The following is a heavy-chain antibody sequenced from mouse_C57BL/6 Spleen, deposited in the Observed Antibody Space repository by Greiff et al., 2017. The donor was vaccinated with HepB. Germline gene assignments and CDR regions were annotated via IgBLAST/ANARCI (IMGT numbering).Heavy chain of an antibody. CDR3: ARDYDYDDAMDY. D-gene: IGHD2-4*01. Sequence: VQLQQPGAELVKPGASVKLSCKASGYTFTSYWMHWVKQRPGQGLEWIGMIHPNSSSTNYNEKFKSKATLTVDKSSSTAYMQLSSLTSEDSAVYYCARDYDYDDAMDYWGQGTSVTVSS. V-gene: IGHV1-64*01. CDR2: IHPNSSST. J-gene: IGHJ4*01. CDR1: GYTFTSYW.